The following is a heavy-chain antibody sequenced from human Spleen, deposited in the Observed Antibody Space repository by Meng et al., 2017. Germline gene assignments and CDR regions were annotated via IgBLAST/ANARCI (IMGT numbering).Heavy chain of an antibody. J-gene: IGHJ4*02. CDR2: INPNSGGT. CDR3: ARLAYCGGDCYSDY. CDR1: GYTFTGYY. V-gene: IGHV1-2*02. Sequence: ASVKVSCKASGYTFTGYYMHWVRQAPGQGLEWMGWINPNSGGTNYAQKFQGRVTMTRDTSISTAYMELSRLRSDDTAVYYCARLAYCGGDCYSDYWGQGTLVTVSS. D-gene: IGHD2-21*02.